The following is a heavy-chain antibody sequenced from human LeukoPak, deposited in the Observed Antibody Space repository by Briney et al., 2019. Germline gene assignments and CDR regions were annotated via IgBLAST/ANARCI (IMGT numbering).Heavy chain of an antibody. V-gene: IGHV4-39*07. CDR3: ARRRDGYGDY. CDR2: IYYSGST. D-gene: IGHD5-24*01. J-gene: IGHJ4*02. Sequence: KTSETLSLTCTVSGGSISSSSYYWGWIRQPPGKGLEWIGSIYYSGSTYYNPSLKSRVTISVDTSKNQFSLKLSSVTAADTAVYYCARRRDGYGDYWGQGTLVTVSS. CDR1: GGSISSSSYY.